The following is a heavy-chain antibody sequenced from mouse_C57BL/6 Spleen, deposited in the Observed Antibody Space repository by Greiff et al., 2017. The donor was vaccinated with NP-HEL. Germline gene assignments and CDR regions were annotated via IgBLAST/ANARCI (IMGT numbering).Heavy chain of an antibody. V-gene: IGHV1-82*01. Sequence: VQLQQSGPELVKPGASVKISCKASGYAFSSSWMNWVKQRPGKGLEWIGRIYPGDGDTNYIGKFKGKATLTAAKSSSTAYMQLSSLTSEDSAVYFCARYSNPYYCDYWGQGTTLTVSS. D-gene: IGHD2-5*01. CDR1: GYAFSSSW. CDR3: ARYSNPYYCDY. J-gene: IGHJ2*01. CDR2: IYPGDGDT.